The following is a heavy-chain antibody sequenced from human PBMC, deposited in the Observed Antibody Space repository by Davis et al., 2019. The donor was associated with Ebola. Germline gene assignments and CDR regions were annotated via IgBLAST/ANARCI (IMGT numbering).Heavy chain of an antibody. Sequence: ASVKVSCKASGYTFTSYGISWVRQAPGQGLEWMGWINPSSGGTNYAQKFQGWVTMTRDTSIGTAYMELSRLRSDDTAVYYCARGDTIFGVVIVRNAFDIWGQGTMVTVSS. CDR3: ARGDTIFGVVIVRNAFDI. V-gene: IGHV1-2*04. D-gene: IGHD3-3*01. J-gene: IGHJ3*02. CDR1: GYTFTSYG. CDR2: INPSSGGT.